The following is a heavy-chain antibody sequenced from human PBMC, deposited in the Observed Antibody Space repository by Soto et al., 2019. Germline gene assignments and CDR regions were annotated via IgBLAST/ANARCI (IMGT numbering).Heavy chain of an antibody. J-gene: IGHJ4*02. D-gene: IGHD3-22*01. CDR3: TRRARIGKQLWLPFDS. CDR1: GYTFTSYA. CDR2: MNPNSGNT. Sequence: ASVKVSCKASGYTFTSYAMHWVRQASGQGLEWMGWMNPNSGNTAYAQKFQGRVTMTGDTTTNTAYMELSSLTSADTVVYYCTRRARIGKQLWLPFDSWAKGTLVTVSS. V-gene: IGHV1-8*02.